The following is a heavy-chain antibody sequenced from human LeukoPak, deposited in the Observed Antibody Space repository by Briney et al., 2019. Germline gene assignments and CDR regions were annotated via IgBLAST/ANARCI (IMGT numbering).Heavy chain of an antibody. CDR1: GFTFSSYA. D-gene: IGHD2-2*01. CDR2: ISGSGDST. CDR3: AKDVGHCSSTSCHSGVFDY. J-gene: IGHJ4*02. Sequence: PGGSLRLSCAASGFTFSSYAMSWVREAPGKGLEWGSAISGSGDSTYYADSGKGRFTISSDNSKNTLYLQMNSLRAEDTAVYYCAKDVGHCSSTSCHSGVFDYWGQGTLVTVSS. V-gene: IGHV3-23*01.